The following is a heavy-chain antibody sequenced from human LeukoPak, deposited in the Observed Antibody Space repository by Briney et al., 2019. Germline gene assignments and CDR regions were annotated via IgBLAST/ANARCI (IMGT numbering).Heavy chain of an antibody. D-gene: IGHD4-11*01. CDR3: ARVTGYSNWFDP. Sequence: ASVKVSCKPSGYTFTSYGISWVRQAPGQGLEWMGWISAYNGNTRYAQKLQDRVTMTTDTSTSTAYMELRSLRSDDTAVYYCARVTGYSNWFDPWGQGTLVTVSS. V-gene: IGHV1-18*01. CDR1: GYTFTSYG. CDR2: ISAYNGNT. J-gene: IGHJ5*02.